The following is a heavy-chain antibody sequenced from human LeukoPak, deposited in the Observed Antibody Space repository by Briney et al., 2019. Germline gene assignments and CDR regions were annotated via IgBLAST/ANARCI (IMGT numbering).Heavy chain of an antibody. CDR2: MSGSGYYT. D-gene: IGHD3-3*01. V-gene: IGHV3-23*01. J-gene: IGHJ6*03. CDR3: AKMEGQKLYDYCMDV. Sequence: GGSLRLSCAASGFAFSNFAMSWVRQAPGKGLEWVSAMSGSGYYTYYVDSVKGRFTISRDKSKNTLYLHMNSLRADDTAVYYCAKMEGQKLYDYCMDVWGRGTTVTVSS. CDR1: GFAFSNFA.